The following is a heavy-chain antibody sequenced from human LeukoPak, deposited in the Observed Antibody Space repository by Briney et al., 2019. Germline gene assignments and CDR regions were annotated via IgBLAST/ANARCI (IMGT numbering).Heavy chain of an antibody. V-gene: IGHV3-30*02. CDR1: GFTFSSYG. Sequence: GGSLRLSCAASGFTFSSYGMHWVRQAPGKGREWVAFIRYDGSNKYYADSVKGRFTISRDNSKNTLYLQMNSLRAEDTAVNYCAKDRGVTTKTYFSAFDIWGQGTMVTVSS. CDR3: AKDRGVTTKTYFSAFDI. D-gene: IGHD3-10*01. J-gene: IGHJ3*02. CDR2: IRYDGSNK.